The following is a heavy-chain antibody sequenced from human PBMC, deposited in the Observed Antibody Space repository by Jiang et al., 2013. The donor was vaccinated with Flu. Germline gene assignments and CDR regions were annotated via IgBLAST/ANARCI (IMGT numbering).Heavy chain of an antibody. Sequence: GSSVKVSCKASGGTFSSYAISWVRQAPGQGLEWMGRIIPILGIANYAQKFQGRVTITADKSTSTAYMELSSLRSEDTAVYYCAREKYYYDSSGRRNAFDIWGQGTMVTVSS. J-gene: IGHJ3*02. CDR3: AREKYYYDSSGRRNAFDI. CDR1: GGTFSSYA. V-gene: IGHV1-69*04. CDR2: IIPILGIA. D-gene: IGHD3-22*01.